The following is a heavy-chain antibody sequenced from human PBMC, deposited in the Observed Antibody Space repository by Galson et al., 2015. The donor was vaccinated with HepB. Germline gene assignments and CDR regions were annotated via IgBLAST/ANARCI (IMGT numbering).Heavy chain of an antibody. V-gene: IGHV3-30*03. Sequence: SLRLSCAASGFTFSSYGMHWVRQAPGKGLEWVAVISYDGSNKYYADSVKGRFTISRDNSKNTLYLQMNSLRAEDTAVYYCARRRTGGSCHLCFDYWGQGTLVTVSS. J-gene: IGHJ4*02. D-gene: IGHD2-15*01. CDR1: GFTFSSYG. CDR3: ARRRTGGSCHLCFDY. CDR2: ISYDGSNK.